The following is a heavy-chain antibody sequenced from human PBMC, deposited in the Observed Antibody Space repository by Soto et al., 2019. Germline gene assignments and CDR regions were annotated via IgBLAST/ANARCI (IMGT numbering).Heavy chain of an antibody. D-gene: IGHD2-8*01. J-gene: IGHJ6*04. V-gene: IGHV3-30*04. CDR2: TSYDGRNK. Sequence: PVWSVRLSCAASGFTFRGYTMYLVRQAPGKGLEWVAFTSYDGRNKFYADSVKGRFTISRDNSENTLHLQMKSMRAEETAVYYCARVSGYCTNISGRHTSYNYFAMDPSGEGTKLTVSS. CDR1: GFTFRGYT. CDR3: ARVSGYCTNISGRHTSYNYFAMDP.